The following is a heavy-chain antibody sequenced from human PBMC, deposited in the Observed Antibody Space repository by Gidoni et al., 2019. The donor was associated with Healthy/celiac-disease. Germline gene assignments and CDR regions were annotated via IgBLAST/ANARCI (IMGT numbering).Heavy chain of an antibody. V-gene: IGHV3-23*01. Sequence: EVQLLDSGGGLVQPGGSLTLSVAASGLHFRSYAMSWVRPAPGKGLEWVSAISGSSGSTYYAESVKGRFTISRDNSKNTLYLQMNSLRAEDTAVYYCAKEIDGYNLIGFDYWGQGTLVTVSS. D-gene: IGHD5-12*01. CDR2: ISGSSGST. CDR1: GLHFRSYA. J-gene: IGHJ4*02. CDR3: AKEIDGYNLIGFDY.